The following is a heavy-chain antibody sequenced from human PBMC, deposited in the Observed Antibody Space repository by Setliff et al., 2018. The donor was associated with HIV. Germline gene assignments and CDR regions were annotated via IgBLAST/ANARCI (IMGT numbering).Heavy chain of an antibody. J-gene: IGHJ4*02. D-gene: IGHD1-1*01. Sequence: PSETLSLTCTVSGGSISSGGYFWSWIRQLPGKGLEWIGYIYYSGSTFYNPSLKSRVTIALGTSKNHFPLNLRSVSAADTAFYYCATKGWNVYKAFDYWGQGTLVTVSS. CDR1: GGSISSGGYF. CDR2: IYYSGST. CDR3: ATKGWNVYKAFDY. V-gene: IGHV4-31*03.